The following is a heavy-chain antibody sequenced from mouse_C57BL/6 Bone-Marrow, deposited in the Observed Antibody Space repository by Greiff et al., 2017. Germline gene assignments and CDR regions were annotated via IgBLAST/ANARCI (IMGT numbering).Heavy chain of an antibody. J-gene: IGHJ2*01. Sequence: VQLQQSGAELVKPGASVKLSCTASGFNIKDYYMHWVKQRTEQGLEWIGRIDPEDGAPKYAPKFQGKATITADTSSNTAYLQLSSLTSEDTAVYYCASVVIDYWGQGTTLTVSS. D-gene: IGHD1-1*01. CDR3: ASVVIDY. CDR2: IDPEDGAP. V-gene: IGHV14-2*01. CDR1: GFNIKDYY.